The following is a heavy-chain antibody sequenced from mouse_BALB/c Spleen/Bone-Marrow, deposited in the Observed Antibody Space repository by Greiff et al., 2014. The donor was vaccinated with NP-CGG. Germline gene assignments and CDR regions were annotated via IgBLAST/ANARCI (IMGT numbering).Heavy chain of an antibody. CDR3: AIYYYGSSGFAY. CDR2: IDPANGNT. D-gene: IGHD1-1*01. Sequence: EVKVVESGAELVKPGASVKLSCTASGFNIKDTYMHWVKQRPEQGLEWIGRIDPANGNTKYDSKFQGKATITADTSSNTAYLQLSSLTSEDTAVYYCAIYYYGSSGFAYWGQGTLVTVSA. V-gene: IGHV14-3*02. J-gene: IGHJ3*01. CDR1: GFNIKDTY.